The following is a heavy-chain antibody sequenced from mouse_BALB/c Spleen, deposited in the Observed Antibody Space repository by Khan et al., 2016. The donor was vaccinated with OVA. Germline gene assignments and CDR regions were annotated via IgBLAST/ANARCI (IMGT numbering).Heavy chain of an antibody. CDR2: IWSGGST. CDR3: ARNYDYDEGLAD. D-gene: IGHD2-4*01. Sequence: QVQLKESGPGLVQPSQSLSLTCTVSGFSLTTYGVHWVRQSPGKGLEWLGVIWSGGSTDYNAAFISRLSISKDNSKSQVFFKMNSLQADDTAIYYCARNYDYDEGLADWGQGTLVTVSA. J-gene: IGHJ3*01. CDR1: GFSLTTYG. V-gene: IGHV2-2*01.